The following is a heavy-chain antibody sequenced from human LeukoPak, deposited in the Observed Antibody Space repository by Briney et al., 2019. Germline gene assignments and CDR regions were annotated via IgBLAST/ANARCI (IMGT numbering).Heavy chain of an antibody. Sequence: PGGSLRLSCAASGFTFSSYEMNWVSQAPGKGLEWVSYISGRGSTIYYADSVKGRFTISRDNAKNSLYLQMNSLRAEDTAVYYCAREIFRWGGYWGQGTLVTAST. CDR3: AREIFRWGGY. D-gene: IGHD3-3*01. J-gene: IGHJ4*02. CDR2: ISGRGSTI. CDR1: GFTFSSYE. V-gene: IGHV3-48*03.